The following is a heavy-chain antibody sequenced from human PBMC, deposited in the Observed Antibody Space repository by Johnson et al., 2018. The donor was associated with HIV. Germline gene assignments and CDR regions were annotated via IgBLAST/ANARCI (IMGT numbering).Heavy chain of an antibody. CDR3: AKDLQLWAPSSAFDI. CDR2: ISWNSVNI. J-gene: IGHJ3*02. D-gene: IGHD5-18*01. Sequence: VQLVESGGGLVQPGRSLRLSCAASGFTFGDYAMHWVRQRPGKGLEWVSGISWNSVNIEYEDSVKGRFTISRDNSKNTLYLQMNSLRAEDTAVYYCAKDLQLWAPSSAFDIWGQGTMVTVSS. V-gene: IGHV3-9*01. CDR1: GFTFGDYA.